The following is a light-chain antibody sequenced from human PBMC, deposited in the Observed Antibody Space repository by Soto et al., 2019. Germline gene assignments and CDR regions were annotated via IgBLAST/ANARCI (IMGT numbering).Light chain of an antibody. CDR3: QQRHMWPIT. Sequence: EIVMTQSPATLSVSPGERATLSCRASQSTSSLAWYQQKPGQAPRLLIYAASTRAAGIPARFSGSGSGTEFTLTISSLQSEDFAVYYCQQRHMWPITFGQGTRLEIK. CDR2: AAS. CDR1: QSTSS. J-gene: IGKJ5*01. V-gene: IGKV3-15*01.